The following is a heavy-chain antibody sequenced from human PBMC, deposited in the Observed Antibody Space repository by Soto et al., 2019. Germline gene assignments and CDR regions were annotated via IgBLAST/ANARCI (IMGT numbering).Heavy chain of an antibody. CDR1: GASISGFY. D-gene: IGHD1-1*01. CDR3: VRDGTKTLRDWFDP. Sequence: QVQLQESGPGLVKPSETLSLNSTVSGASISGFYWSWIRKSAGKGLEWIGRIYATGTTDYNPSLKSRVMMSVDMSKKQFSLKLRSVTAADTAVYYCVRDGTKTLRDWFDPWGHGISVTVSS. J-gene: IGHJ5*02. CDR2: IYATGTT. V-gene: IGHV4-4*07.